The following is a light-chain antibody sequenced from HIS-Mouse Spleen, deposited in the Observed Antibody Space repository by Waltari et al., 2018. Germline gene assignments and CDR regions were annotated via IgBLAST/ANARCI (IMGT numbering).Light chain of an antibody. CDR1: ALPKQY. J-gene: IGLJ2*01. CDR2: KDS. CDR3: QSADSSGTYSVV. V-gene: IGLV3-25*03. Sequence: SYELTQPPSVSVSPGQTARITCSGDALPKQYAYWYQQKPGQAPVLVIYKDSERPTGIHMRFSGSSSVTTVTLTISGVQAEDEADYYCQSADSSGTYSVVFGGGTKLTVL.